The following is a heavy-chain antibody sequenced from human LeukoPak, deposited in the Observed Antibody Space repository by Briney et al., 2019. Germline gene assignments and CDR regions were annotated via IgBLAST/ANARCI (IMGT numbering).Heavy chain of an antibody. CDR3: ARGYCSSTSCYGYYYYGMDV. CDR1: GFTFSSYS. Sequence: PGGSLRLSCAASGFTFSSYSMNWVRQAPGKGLEWVSSISSSSSYIYYADSVKGRFTISRDNAKNSLYLQMNSLRAEDTAVYYCARGYCSSTSCYGYYYYGMDVWGQGTTVTVSS. V-gene: IGHV3-21*01. J-gene: IGHJ6*02. D-gene: IGHD2-2*01. CDR2: ISSSSSYI.